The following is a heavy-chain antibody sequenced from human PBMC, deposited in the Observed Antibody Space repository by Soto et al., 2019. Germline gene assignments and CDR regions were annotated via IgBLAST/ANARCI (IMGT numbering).Heavy chain of an antibody. D-gene: IGHD3-16*02. V-gene: IGHV3-15*01. CDR3: TTDRSLTFGGVIAT. CDR1: GVNFNYLW. CDR2: IKSVNHGGTT. J-gene: IGHJ3*01. Sequence: DVQLVESGGGLVKPGGTLRLSCAASGVNFNYLWMTWVRQAPGKGLEWVGRIKSVNHGGTTDYAAPVQGRVTIERDDSKNTVYLQLNSPKAEDTAVYYCTTDRSLTFGGVIATWGQGTMVTVSS.